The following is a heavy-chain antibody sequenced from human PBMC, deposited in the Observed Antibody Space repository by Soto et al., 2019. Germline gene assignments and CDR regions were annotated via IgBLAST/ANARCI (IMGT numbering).Heavy chain of an antibody. CDR1: GYTFTSYD. Sequence: ASVKVSCKASGYTFTSYDINWVRQATGQGLEWMGWMNPNSGNTGYAQKFQGRLTMTRDTSTSTVYMELSSLRSEDTAVYYCARVYCSGGGCYGIDYWGQGTLVTVSS. CDR2: MNPNSGNT. J-gene: IGHJ4*02. V-gene: IGHV1-8*01. D-gene: IGHD2-15*01. CDR3: ARVYCSGGGCYGIDY.